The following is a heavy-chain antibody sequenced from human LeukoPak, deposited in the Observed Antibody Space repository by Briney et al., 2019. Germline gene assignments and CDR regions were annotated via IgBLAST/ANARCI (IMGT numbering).Heavy chain of an antibody. CDR2: TSRDGSEE. J-gene: IGHJ4*02. CDR3: ARWKMELQRNAFDF. CDR1: GFTFRTYW. V-gene: IGHV3-7*01. Sequence: AGGSLRLSCAASGFTFRTYWMSWIRQAPGRGPEWVADTSRDGSEEYYVQSVKGRFTVSRDNAQNAVFLQMTNLRVEDTAVYYCARWKMELQRNAFDFWGQGTLVTVSS. D-gene: IGHD1-26*01.